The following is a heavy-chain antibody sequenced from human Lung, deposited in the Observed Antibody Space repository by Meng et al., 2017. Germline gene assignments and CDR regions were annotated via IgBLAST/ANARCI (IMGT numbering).Heavy chain of an antibody. V-gene: IGHV4-61*01. Sequence: LHLQEAGHGVVRTSGTLSLACTFSGASGSSCRHCCSCSRQPPGKGLEWIAYMDYSRRTNYSPSLKSRVTMSTDTSNNQLSLKLSSVTAADTAVYYCAGGPWELDFWGQGTLVTVSS. CDR2: MDYSRRT. J-gene: IGHJ4*02. CDR1: GASGSSCRHC. CDR3: AGGPWELDF. D-gene: IGHD1-26*01.